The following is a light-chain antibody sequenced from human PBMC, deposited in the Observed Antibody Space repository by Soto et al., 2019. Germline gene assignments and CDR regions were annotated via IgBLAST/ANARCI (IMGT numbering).Light chain of an antibody. V-gene: IGKV3-11*01. CDR2: DAS. CDR1: QSVSSY. CDR3: QQRSIPIT. Sequence: EIVLTQSPATLSLSPGERATLSCRASQSVSSYLAWYQQRPGQAPRLLLYDASNRATGIPARFSGSGSGTDFTLTISSLEPEDFAIYYCQQRSIPITFGQGTRLENK. J-gene: IGKJ5*01.